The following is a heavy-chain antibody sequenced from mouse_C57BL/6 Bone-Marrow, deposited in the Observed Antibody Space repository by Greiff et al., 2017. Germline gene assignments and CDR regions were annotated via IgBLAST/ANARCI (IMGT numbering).Heavy chain of an antibody. D-gene: IGHD2-1*01. J-gene: IGHJ4*01. Sequence: VQLQESGAELARPGASVKLSCKASGYTFTSYGISWVKQRTGQGLEWIGEIYPRSGNTYYNEKFKGKATLTADKSSSTAYMELRSLTSEDSAVEFCAREGYGNYLYAMDYWGQGTSVTVSS. CDR3: AREGYGNYLYAMDY. V-gene: IGHV1-81*01. CDR2: IYPRSGNT. CDR1: GYTFTSYG.